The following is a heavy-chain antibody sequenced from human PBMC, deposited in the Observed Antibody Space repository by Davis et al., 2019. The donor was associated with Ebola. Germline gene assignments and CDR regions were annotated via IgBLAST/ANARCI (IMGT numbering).Heavy chain of an antibody. CDR1: GFTFSDYY. CDR2: ISSSSSYT. D-gene: IGHD6-19*01. J-gene: IGHJ5*02. CDR3: ARTIAVAGPGS. V-gene: IGHV3-11*06. Sequence: PGGSLRLSCAASGFTFSDYYMSWIRQAPGKGLEWVSYISSSSSYTNYADSVKGRFTISRDNAKNSLYLQMNSLRAEDTAVYYCARTIAVAGPGSWGQGTLVTVSS.